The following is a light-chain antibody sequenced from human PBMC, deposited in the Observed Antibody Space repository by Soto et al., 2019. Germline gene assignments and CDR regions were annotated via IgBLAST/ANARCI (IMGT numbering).Light chain of an antibody. CDR2: SNN. CDR3: AAWDDSLNGFYV. V-gene: IGLV1-44*01. Sequence: QSVLTQPPSASGTPGQRVTISCSGSSSNIGSNNVNWYQQLPGTAPKLLIYSNNQRPSGVPDRFSGSKAGTAASLAISGLQSEEEADYYCAAWDDSLNGFYVFGTGTKLTVL. J-gene: IGLJ1*01. CDR1: SSNIGSNN.